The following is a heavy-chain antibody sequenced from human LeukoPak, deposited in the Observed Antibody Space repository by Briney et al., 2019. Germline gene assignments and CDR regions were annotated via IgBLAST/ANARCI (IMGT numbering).Heavy chain of an antibody. V-gene: IGHV3-48*02. J-gene: IGHJ4*02. CDR3: ARDQFRSLDY. Sequence: GGSLRLSCAASGFTFSGYGMHWVRQAPGKGLEWVSYISSSSSTIYYADSVKGRFTISRDNAKNSLYLQMNSLRDEDTAVYYCARDQFRSLDYWGQGTLVTVSS. CDR1: GFTFSGYG. D-gene: IGHD1-26*01. CDR2: ISSSSSTI.